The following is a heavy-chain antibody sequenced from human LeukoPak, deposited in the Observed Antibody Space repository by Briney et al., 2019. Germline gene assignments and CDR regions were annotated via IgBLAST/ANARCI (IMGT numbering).Heavy chain of an antibody. V-gene: IGHV3-53*01. D-gene: IGHD6-13*01. CDR1: GFTVSSNF. Sequence: GGSLRLSCAASGFTVSSNFMSWVRQAPGKGLEWVSVIYSGGSTYYADSVKGRFTISRDNSKNTLYLQMNSLRAEDTAVYYCASDKGDSSSWYSGGAFDIWGQGTMVTVSS. J-gene: IGHJ3*02. CDR2: IYSGGST. CDR3: ASDKGDSSSWYSGGAFDI.